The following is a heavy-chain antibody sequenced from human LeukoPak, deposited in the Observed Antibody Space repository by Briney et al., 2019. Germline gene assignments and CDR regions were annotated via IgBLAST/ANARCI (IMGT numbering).Heavy chain of an antibody. Sequence: GASVKVSCKASGYTFTGYYMHWVRQAPGQGLEWMAWINPNSGGTNYAQKFQGRVTMTRDTSISTAYMELSRLRSDDTAVYYCARDPVGVISYYDFWSGSYNWFDPWGQGTLVTVSS. V-gene: IGHV1-2*02. CDR3: ARDPVGVISYYDFWSGSYNWFDP. D-gene: IGHD3-3*01. CDR2: INPNSGGT. CDR1: GYTFTGYY. J-gene: IGHJ5*02.